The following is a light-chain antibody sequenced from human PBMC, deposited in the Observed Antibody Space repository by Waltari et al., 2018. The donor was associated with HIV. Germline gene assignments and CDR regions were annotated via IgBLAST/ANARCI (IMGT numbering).Light chain of an antibody. CDR1: SSNIGSNY. J-gene: IGLJ2*01. V-gene: IGLV1-47*01. CDR2: RNN. Sequence: QSVLTQPPSASGTPGQRVTISCSGSSSNIGSNYVYWYQQLPGTAPKLLIYRNNQRPSRVPDRFSGSKSGTSASLAISVLRSEDEADYYCAAWDDSLSGVVFGGGTKLTVL. CDR3: AAWDDSLSGVV.